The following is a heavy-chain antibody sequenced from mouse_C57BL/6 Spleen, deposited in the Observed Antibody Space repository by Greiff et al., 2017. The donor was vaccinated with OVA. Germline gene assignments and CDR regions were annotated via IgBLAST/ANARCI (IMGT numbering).Heavy chain of an antibody. D-gene: IGHD1-1*01. V-gene: IGHV5-9-1*02. Sequence: EVQWVESGEGLVKPGGSLKLSCAASGFTFSSYAMSWVRQTPEKRLEWVAYISSGGDYIYYADTVKGRFTISRDNARNTLYLQMSSLKSEDTAMYYCTRDYYGSSGGYYAMDYWGQGTSVTVSS. CDR2: ISSGGDYI. J-gene: IGHJ4*01. CDR3: TRDYYGSSGGYYAMDY. CDR1: GFTFSSYA.